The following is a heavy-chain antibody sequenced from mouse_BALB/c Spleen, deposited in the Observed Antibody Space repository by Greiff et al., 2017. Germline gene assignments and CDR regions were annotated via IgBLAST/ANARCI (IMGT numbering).Heavy chain of an antibody. D-gene: IGHD4-1*01. V-gene: IGHV1S132*01. CDR2: IFPGTGTT. Sequence: VQLQQSGAELVKPGASVKLSCKTSGYTFTSYWIQWVQQRPGQGLGWIGEIFPGTGTTYYNEKFKGKATRTIDTSSSTAYMQLSSLTSEDSAVYFCGREGWDDYAMDYWGQGTSVTVSS. J-gene: IGHJ4*01. CDR1: GYTFTSYW. CDR3: GREGWDDYAMDY.